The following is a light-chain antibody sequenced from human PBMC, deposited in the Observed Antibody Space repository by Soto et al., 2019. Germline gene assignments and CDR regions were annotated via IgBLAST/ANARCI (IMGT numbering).Light chain of an antibody. CDR2: DVR. J-gene: IGLJ1*01. CDR1: SSDVGSYNL. V-gene: IGLV2-14*02. Sequence: QSVLTQPASVSGSPGQSITISCTGTSSDVGSYNLVSWYQQHPGKAPKLMIYDVRNRPSGISNRFSGSKSGNTASLTISGLQAEDEADYYCSSYTSSTTFVFGPGTKVTVL. CDR3: SSYTSSTTFV.